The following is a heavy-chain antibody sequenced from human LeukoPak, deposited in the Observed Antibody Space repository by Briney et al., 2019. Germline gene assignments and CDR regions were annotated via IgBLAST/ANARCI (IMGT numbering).Heavy chain of an antibody. J-gene: IGHJ4*02. CDR1: DDSITMYY. Sequence: SETLSLTCTVSDDSITMYYWTWIRQPPGKGLEWIGEINHSGSTNYNPSLKSRVTISVDTSKNQFSLKLSSVTAADTAVYYCARGRRDGYNLRNFDYWGQGTLVTVSS. CDR3: ARGRRDGYNLRNFDY. CDR2: INHSGST. V-gene: IGHV4-34*01. D-gene: IGHD5-24*01.